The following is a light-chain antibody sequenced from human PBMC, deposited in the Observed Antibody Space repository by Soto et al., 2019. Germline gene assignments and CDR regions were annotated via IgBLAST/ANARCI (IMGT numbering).Light chain of an antibody. V-gene: IGKV3D-15*01. CDR1: QSVDNN. CDR2: GAS. Sequence: EILMTQSPGTLSVSTGEGATLSCRASQSVDNNLAWYQRKPSQAPRLLIYGASTRPTGIPDRFSGSGSGTEFTLTISSLQSEDFAVYYCQQYDTWPLTFGGGTKVEIK. CDR3: QQYDTWPLT. J-gene: IGKJ4*01.